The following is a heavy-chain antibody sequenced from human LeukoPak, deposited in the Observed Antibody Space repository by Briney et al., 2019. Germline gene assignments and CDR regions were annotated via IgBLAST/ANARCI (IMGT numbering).Heavy chain of an antibody. CDR3: ARGQTTVTN. CDR2: IKPDGSDK. J-gene: IGHJ1*01. CDR1: GFTFISYW. V-gene: IGHV3-7*03. D-gene: IGHD4-17*01. Sequence: GGSLRLSCWASGFTFISYWMSWVRQAPGKGLEWLANIKPDGSDKKYVASVKGRFTISSDNAKNSLYLQLNSRRAEDTAVYYCARGQTTVTNWGEGALGTVSS.